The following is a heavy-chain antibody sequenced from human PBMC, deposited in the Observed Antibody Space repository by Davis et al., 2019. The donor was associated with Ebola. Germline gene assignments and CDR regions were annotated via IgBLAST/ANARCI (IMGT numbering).Heavy chain of an antibody. CDR3: ARQTEYYDSSGYHRRDY. CDR1: GFTVSGNY. CDR2: TYSGDTT. D-gene: IGHD3-22*01. V-gene: IGHV3-66*02. Sequence: GSLRLSCAASGFTVSGNYMTWVRQAPGKGLEWVSVTYSGDTTYYADSVQGRFTVSSDNSENTMYLQMNSLGVEDTATYYCARQTEYYDSSGYHRRDYWGQGTLVTVSS. J-gene: IGHJ4*02.